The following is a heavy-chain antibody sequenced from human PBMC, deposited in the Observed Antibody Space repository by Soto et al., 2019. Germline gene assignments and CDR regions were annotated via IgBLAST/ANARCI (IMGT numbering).Heavy chain of an antibody. CDR3: ARDTSHGVTIGGLDS. D-gene: IGHD3-16*01. V-gene: IGHV3-48*02. Sequence: GGSLRLSCVASGFSFGNYNMNWVRQAPGKGLEWVAHITDGLTKHYADFVQGRFTISRDNAKDSLYLELTHLRDDDTAVYYCARDTSHGVTIGGLDSWGQGTLVTRLL. CDR2: ITDGLTK. CDR1: GFSFGNYN. J-gene: IGHJ4*02.